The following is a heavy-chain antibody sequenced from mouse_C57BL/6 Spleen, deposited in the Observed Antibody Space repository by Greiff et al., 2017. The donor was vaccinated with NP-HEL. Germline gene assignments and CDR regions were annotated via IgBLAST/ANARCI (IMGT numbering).Heavy chain of an antibody. J-gene: IGHJ3*01. CDR3: ALYYCGSSFAY. D-gene: IGHD1-1*01. CDR2: IHPNSGST. CDR1: GYTFTSYW. V-gene: IGHV1-64*01. Sequence: QVQLQQSGAELVKPGASVKLSCKASGYTFTSYWMHWVKQRPGQGLEWIGMIHPNSGSTNYNEKFKSKATLTVDKSSSTAYMQLSSLTSEDSAVYYCALYYCGSSFAYWGQGTLVTVSA.